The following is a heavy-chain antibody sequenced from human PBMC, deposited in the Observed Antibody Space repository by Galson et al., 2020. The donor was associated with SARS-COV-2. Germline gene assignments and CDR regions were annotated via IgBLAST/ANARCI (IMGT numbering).Heavy chain of an antibody. D-gene: IGHD3-3*02. Sequence: SETLSLTCTVSGGSISSSSYYWGWIRQPPGKGLEWIGSIYYSGSTYYNPSLKSRVTISVDTSKNQFSLKLSSVTAADTAVYYCARHTSNRIFGVVIILDAFDIWGQGTMVIVSS. CDR2: IYYSGST. CDR1: GGSISSSSYY. CDR3: ARHTSNRIFGVVIILDAFDI. V-gene: IGHV4-39*01. J-gene: IGHJ3*02.